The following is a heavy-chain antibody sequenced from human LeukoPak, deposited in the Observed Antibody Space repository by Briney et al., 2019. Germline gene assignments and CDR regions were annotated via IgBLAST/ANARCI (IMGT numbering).Heavy chain of an antibody. Sequence: SQSLSPTCTVSGGFMSSYYCAWIRQTPGKGLEWIAFINYSGSTTYNPSLKSRVTISLDTSKNQYSLSLTSVTAADTAVYYCARRGAARRYDGMDVWGPGTTVT. CDR1: GGFMSSYY. CDR2: INYSGST. V-gene: IGHV4-59*08. J-gene: IGHJ6*02. CDR3: ARRGAARRYDGMDV. D-gene: IGHD6-6*01.